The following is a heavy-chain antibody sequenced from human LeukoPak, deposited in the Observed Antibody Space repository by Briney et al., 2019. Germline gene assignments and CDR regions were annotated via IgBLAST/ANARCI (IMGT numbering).Heavy chain of an antibody. J-gene: IGHJ4*02. CDR1: GYSFSNHW. CDR2: IYPGDSDT. CDR3: ERHGCFGSGSCYFDY. Sequence: GESLKLSCKGSGYSFSNHWIGWVRQKPGKNPQWMARIYPGDSDTKYSSSFQGQVTVSADKSTSTDYLQWRSLKAWDTATYYCERHGCFGSGSCYFDYWGQGVLVTVSS. V-gene: IGHV5-51*01. D-gene: IGHD3-10*01.